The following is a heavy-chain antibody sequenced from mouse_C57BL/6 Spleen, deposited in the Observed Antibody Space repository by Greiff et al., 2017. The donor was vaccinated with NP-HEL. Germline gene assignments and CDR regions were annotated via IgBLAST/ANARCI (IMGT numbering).Heavy chain of an antibody. Sequence: EVQLQQSGPELVKPGASVKISCKASGYTFTDYYMNWVKQSHGKSLEWIGDINPNNGGTSYNQKFKGKATLTVDKSSSTAYMELRSLTSEDSAVYYCARRGVITTVPMDYWGQGTSVTVSS. CDR3: ARRGVITTVPMDY. J-gene: IGHJ4*01. CDR2: INPNNGGT. V-gene: IGHV1-26*01. D-gene: IGHD1-1*01. CDR1: GYTFTDYY.